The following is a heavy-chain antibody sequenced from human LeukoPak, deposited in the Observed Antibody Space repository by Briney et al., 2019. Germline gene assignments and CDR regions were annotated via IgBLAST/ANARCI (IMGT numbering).Heavy chain of an antibody. V-gene: IGHV3-7*04. Sequence: GGSLRLSCAASGFTFSSYWMSWVRQAPGKGLEWVANIKQDGSKKSQVDSVKGRFTISRDNAKNSLYLQMNSLRAEDTAIYYCTRVGYIDEGIDYWGQGTLVTVSS. CDR2: IKQDGSKK. J-gene: IGHJ4*02. D-gene: IGHD5-24*01. CDR3: TRVGYIDEGIDY. CDR1: GFTFSSYW.